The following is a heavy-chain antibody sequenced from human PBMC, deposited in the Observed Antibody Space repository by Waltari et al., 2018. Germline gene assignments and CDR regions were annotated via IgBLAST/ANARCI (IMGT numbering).Heavy chain of an antibody. Sequence: QVQLVESGGGVVQPGRSLRLSCAASGFTFSSYGMHWVRQAPGKGLEWVAVIWYDGSNKYYADSVKGRFTISRDNSKNTLYLQMNSLGAEDTAMYYCAKDTSGSYYYWGQGTLVTVSS. CDR2: IWYDGSNK. D-gene: IGHD3-10*01. CDR3: AKDTSGSYYY. J-gene: IGHJ4*02. CDR1: GFTFSSYG. V-gene: IGHV3-30*18.